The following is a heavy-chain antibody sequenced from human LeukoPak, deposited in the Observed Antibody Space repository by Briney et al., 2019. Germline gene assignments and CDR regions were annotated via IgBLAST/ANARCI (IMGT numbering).Heavy chain of an antibody. J-gene: IGHJ4*02. D-gene: IGHD2-2*01. Sequence: SVKVSCKASGGTFSSYAISWVRQAPGQGLEWMGGTIPIFGTANYAQKFQGRVTITTDESTSTAYMELSSLRSEDTAVYYCARDGGRGIIVGYFDYWGQGTLVTVSS. CDR1: GGTFSSYA. CDR3: ARDGGRGIIVGYFDY. CDR2: TIPIFGTA. V-gene: IGHV1-69*05.